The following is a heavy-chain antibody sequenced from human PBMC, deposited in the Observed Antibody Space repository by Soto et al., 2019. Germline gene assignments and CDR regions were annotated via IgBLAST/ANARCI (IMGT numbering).Heavy chain of an antibody. J-gene: IGHJ4*02. CDR3: ARSFDSVGDS. CDR1: GFTFGDYA. Sequence: GGSLRLSCTASGFTFGDYAMSWVRQAPGKGLERVSSISGTSEYIYYADSLKGRFTISRDNARNSVYLQIHSLRTDDTAVYYCARSFDSVGDSWGQGTLVTVSS. CDR2: ISGTSEYI. D-gene: IGHD3-9*01. V-gene: IGHV3-21*01.